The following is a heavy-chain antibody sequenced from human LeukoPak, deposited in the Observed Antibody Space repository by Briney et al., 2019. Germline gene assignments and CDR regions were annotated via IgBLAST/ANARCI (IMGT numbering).Heavy chain of an antibody. CDR2: IHRDGTTT. CDR1: GFTYSNHW. J-gene: IGHJ4*02. CDR3: AGARPDGSSYFDY. V-gene: IGHV3-74*01. Sequence: GGSLRLSCAASGFTYSNHWMHWVRQVPGEGLVWVSRIHRDGTTTNYADSVKGRFTISRDNARDTLFLQMNNLRVEDTAFYYCAGARPDGSSYFDYWGQGILVTVSS.